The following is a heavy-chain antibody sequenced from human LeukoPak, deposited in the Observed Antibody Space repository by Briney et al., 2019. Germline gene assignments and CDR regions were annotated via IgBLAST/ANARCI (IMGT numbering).Heavy chain of an antibody. D-gene: IGHD2-15*01. Sequence: GAPVRVSCKGSGYDFTVYYMHWVRQAPGQGLEWMGWMDPKSGDTIYAPKFQGRVSMTTDTSIATAYMELSSLTFDDSAIYYCATKGGLTPNTLAMWGHGTMVTVSS. CDR1: GYDFTVYY. CDR3: ATKGGLTPNTLAM. J-gene: IGHJ3*01. CDR2: MDPKSGDT. V-gene: IGHV1-2*02.